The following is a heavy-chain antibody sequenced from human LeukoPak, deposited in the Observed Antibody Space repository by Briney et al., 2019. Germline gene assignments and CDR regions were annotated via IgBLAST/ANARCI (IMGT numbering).Heavy chain of an antibody. D-gene: IGHD3-16*01. Sequence: GGSLRLSCAASGSTVSSSYMSWVRQAPGKGLEWVSIISSAGTTYYADSVKGRFTISRDNSKNTVYLQVNSLRDEDTAVYYCARGALRYFAPWGQGTLVTGSS. CDR1: GSTVSSSY. CDR2: ISSAGTT. CDR3: ARGALRYFAP. J-gene: IGHJ5*02. V-gene: IGHV3-66*01.